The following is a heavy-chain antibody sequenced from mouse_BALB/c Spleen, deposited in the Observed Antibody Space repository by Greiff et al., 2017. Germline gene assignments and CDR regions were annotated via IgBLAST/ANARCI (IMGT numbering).Heavy chain of an antibody. Sequence: VMLVESGAELVRPGSSVKISCKASGYAFSSYWMNWVKQRPGQGLEWIGQIYPGDGDTNYNGKFKGKATLTADKSSSTAYMQLSSLTSEDSAVYFCAREAHYYGYFDYWGQGTTLTVSS. CDR3: AREAHYYGYFDY. CDR2: IYPGDGDT. D-gene: IGHD1-2*01. CDR1: GYAFSSYW. V-gene: IGHV1-80*01. J-gene: IGHJ2*01.